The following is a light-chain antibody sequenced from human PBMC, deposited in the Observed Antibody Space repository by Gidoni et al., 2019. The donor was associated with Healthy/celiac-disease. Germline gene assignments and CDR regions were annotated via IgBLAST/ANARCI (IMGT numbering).Light chain of an antibody. V-gene: IGKV3-11*01. CDR2: DAS. Sequence: EMVLTQSPATLSLSPGERASLSCRAGQSVSSYLAWYQQKPGQAPRLLIYDASNRATGIPARFSGSGSGTDFTLTISSLEPEDFAVYYCQQRGNWPPTFGQGTKVEIK. CDR3: QQRGNWPPT. J-gene: IGKJ1*01. CDR1: QSVSSY.